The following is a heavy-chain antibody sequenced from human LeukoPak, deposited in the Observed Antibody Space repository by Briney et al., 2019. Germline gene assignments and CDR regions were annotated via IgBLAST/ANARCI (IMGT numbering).Heavy chain of an antibody. CDR2: VNAGNGNT. CDR3: ARDRDYYGSGSYYTPYY. V-gene: IGHV1-3*01. Sequence: GASVKVSCRASGDTFTSYAMHWVRQAPGQRLEWMGWVNAGNGNTKYSQKFQGRVTITRDTSASTAYMELSSLRSEDTAVYYCARDRDYYGSGSYYTPYYWGQGPLVTVSS. CDR1: GDTFTSYA. J-gene: IGHJ4*02. D-gene: IGHD3-10*01.